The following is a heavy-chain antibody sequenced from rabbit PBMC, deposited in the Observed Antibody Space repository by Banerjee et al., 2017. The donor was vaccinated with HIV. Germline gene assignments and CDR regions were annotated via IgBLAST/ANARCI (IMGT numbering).Heavy chain of an antibody. D-gene: IGHD2-1*01. CDR1: GFSFSNSDW. CDR3: ARELYGDYGGTTAFDL. Sequence: QEQLEESGGDLVKPEGSLTLTRTASGFSFSNSDWICWVRQAPGKGLEWTACIYAGSSGRTDYASWAKGRFTISKTSSTTVTLQMTSLTAADTATYFCARELYGDYGGTTAFDLWGPGTLVTVS. V-gene: IGHV1S45*01. J-gene: IGHJ4*01. CDR2: IYAGSSGRT.